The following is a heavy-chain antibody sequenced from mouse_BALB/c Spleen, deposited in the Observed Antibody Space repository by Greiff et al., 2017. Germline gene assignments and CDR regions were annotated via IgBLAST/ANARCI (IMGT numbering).Heavy chain of an antibody. CDR2: INPSTGYT. CDR1: GYTFTSYW. Sequence: QVQLQQSGAELAKPGASVKMSCKASGYTFTSYWMHWVKQRPGQGLEWIGYINPSTGYTEYNQKFKDKATLTADKSSSTAYMQLSSLTSEDSAVYYCAYITTVVATDYYAMDYWGQGTSVTVSS. J-gene: IGHJ4*01. CDR3: AYITTVVATDYYAMDY. D-gene: IGHD1-1*01. V-gene: IGHV1-7*01.